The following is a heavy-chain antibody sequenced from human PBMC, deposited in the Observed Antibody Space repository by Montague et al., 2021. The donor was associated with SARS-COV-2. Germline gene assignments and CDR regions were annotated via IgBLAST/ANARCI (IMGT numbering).Heavy chain of an antibody. CDR3: ARGVVAALPVVDY. CDR2: IYASGGT. D-gene: IGHD2-15*01. V-gene: IGHV4-4*07. Sequence: SETLSLTCSVSGEPISGFFWNWIRQPAGKGLEWIGRIYASGGTDYNPSLESRVTMSVDTSKDQFSLKVNSVTAADTAMYYCARGVVAALPVVDYWGRGTLVTVSS. J-gene: IGHJ4*02. CDR1: GEPISGFF.